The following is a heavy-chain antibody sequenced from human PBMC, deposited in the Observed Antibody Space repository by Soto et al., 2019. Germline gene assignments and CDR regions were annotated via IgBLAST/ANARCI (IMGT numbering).Heavy chain of an antibody. V-gene: IGHV4-34*01. CDR1: GGSFSGYY. CDR2: INHSGST. Sequence: SETLSLTCAVYGGSFSGYYWSWIRQPPGKGLEWIGEINHSGSTNYNPSLKSRVTISVDTSKNQFSLKLSSVTAADTAVYYCARGVYYGSGRLGYWGQGTLVTVYS. CDR3: ARGVYYGSGRLGY. D-gene: IGHD3-10*01. J-gene: IGHJ4*02.